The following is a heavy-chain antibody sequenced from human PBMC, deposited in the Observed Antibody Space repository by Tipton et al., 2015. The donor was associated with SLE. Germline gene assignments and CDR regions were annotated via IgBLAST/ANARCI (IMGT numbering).Heavy chain of an antibody. CDR1: GDTISDHY. D-gene: IGHD6-19*01. CDR2: ISYSGST. Sequence: TLSLTCTVSGDTISDHYWSWIRQPPGKALEWIGYISYSGSTNSSPSLKSRDTISLDTSKTQFSLNLRSVTAADTAIYYCARGGYSSGWYGDYFVYCGQGTLVTVSS. V-gene: IGHV4-59*11. CDR3: ARGGYSSGWYGDYFVY. J-gene: IGHJ4*02.